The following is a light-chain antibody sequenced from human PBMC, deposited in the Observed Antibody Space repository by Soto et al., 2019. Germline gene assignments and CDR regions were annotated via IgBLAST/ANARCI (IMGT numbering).Light chain of an antibody. J-gene: IGLJ2*01. CDR1: HSDIGAGYG. CDR2: DTT. Sequence: QSVLTQPRSVTGAPGQRVTISCTGSHSDIGAGYGVHWYQQFPHSAPKLLIYDTTNRPSGVPDRFSGSRSGTSASLAITGLQAEDEADYYCQSFDSSRIGLLFGGGTKVTVL. V-gene: IGLV1-40*01. CDR3: QSFDSSRIGLL.